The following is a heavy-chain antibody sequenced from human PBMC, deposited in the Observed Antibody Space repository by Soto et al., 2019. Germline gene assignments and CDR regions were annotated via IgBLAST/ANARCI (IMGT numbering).Heavy chain of an antibody. CDR2: ISAGGVST. CDR3: ATLVGPGGIPGGMDV. Sequence: EVQLLESGGNLVQPGGSLRLSCAASRFTFSNSAMSWVRPAPGKVLEWVSAISAGGVSTNYADSVKGRFTLSRDNSKNTLYLPMNSLRAEDTAVYYCATLVGPGGIPGGMDVWGQGTTVTVSS. V-gene: IGHV3-23*01. D-gene: IGHD2-8*02. J-gene: IGHJ6*02. CDR1: RFTFSNSA.